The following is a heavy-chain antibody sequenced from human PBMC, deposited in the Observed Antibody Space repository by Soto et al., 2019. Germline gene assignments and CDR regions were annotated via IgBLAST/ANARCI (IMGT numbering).Heavy chain of an antibody. D-gene: IGHD1-26*01. CDR3: ARGVSAGVDY. V-gene: IGHV1-8*01. CDR2: MEPSTGRT. CDR1: GYSFTSID. J-gene: IGHJ4*02. Sequence: GASVKASCKAPGYSFTSIDMNWVRQTAGQGLEWMGWMEPSTGRTGYAQKFQGRVTMTRDTSINTAYMELTTLTSDDTAFYYCARGVSAGVDYWGQGTLVTVSS.